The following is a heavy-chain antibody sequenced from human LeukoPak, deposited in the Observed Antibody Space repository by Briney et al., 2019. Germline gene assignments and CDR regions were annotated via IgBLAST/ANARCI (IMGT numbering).Heavy chain of an antibody. CDR3: ARSLLIAAASTPFDY. CDR1: GGTFSSYA. V-gene: IGHV1-69*04. D-gene: IGHD6-13*01. CDR2: IIPILGIA. J-gene: IGHJ4*02. Sequence: ASVKVSCKASGGTFSSYAISWVRQAPGQGLEWMGRIIPILGIASYAQKFQGRVTITADRSTSTAYMELSSLRSEDTAVYYCARSLLIAAASTPFDYWGQGTLVTVSS.